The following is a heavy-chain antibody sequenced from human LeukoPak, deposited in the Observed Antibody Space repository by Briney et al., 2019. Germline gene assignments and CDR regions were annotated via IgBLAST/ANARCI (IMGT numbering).Heavy chain of an antibody. D-gene: IGHD3-10*01. V-gene: IGHV3-11*01. Sequence: PGGSLRLSFAASGFTFSDYYMSWIRPAPGKGLEWVSYISSSGSTIYYADSVKGRFTISRDNAKNSLYLQMNSLRAEDTAVYYCARRLKRYYGSGSYYNPLDYWGQGTLVTVSS. CDR1: GFTFSDYY. J-gene: IGHJ4*02. CDR2: ISSSGSTI. CDR3: ARRLKRYYGSGSYYNPLDY.